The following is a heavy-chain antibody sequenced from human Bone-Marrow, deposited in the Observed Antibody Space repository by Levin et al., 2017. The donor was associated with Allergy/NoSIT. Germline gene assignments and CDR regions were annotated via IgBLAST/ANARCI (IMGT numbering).Heavy chain of an antibody. Sequence: KVSCKGSGYSFTNYWIAWVRQMPGKGLEWMGIIYPADSDTRYSPSFQGLVTISADNSISTAYLQWSTLKASDTAMYYCARKANTLPGTFEDYWGQGTLVTVSS. D-gene: IGHD2/OR15-2a*01. J-gene: IGHJ4*02. CDR2: IYPADSDT. V-gene: IGHV5-51*01. CDR3: ARKANTLPGTFEDY. CDR1: GYSFTNYW.